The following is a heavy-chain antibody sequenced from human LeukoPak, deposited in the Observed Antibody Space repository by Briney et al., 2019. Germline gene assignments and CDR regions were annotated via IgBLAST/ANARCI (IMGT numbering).Heavy chain of an antibody. CDR3: VVVVAATIDY. D-gene: IGHD2-15*01. Sequence: SETLSLTCAVYGGSFSGHYWSWIRQPPGKGLEWIGEINHSGSTNYNPSLKSRVTISVDTSKNQFSLKLSSVTAADTAVYYCVVVVAATIDYWGRGTLVTVSS. CDR2: INHSGST. CDR1: GGSFSGHY. J-gene: IGHJ4*02. V-gene: IGHV4-34*01.